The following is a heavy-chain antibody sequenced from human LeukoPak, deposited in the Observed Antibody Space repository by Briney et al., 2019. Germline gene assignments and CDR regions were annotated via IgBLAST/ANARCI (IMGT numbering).Heavy chain of an antibody. CDR2: IYKIGNT. V-gene: IGHV4-59*08. CDR3: AGRGQRYFRD. J-gene: IGHJ1*01. D-gene: IGHD3-9*01. CDR1: GDSISTAY. Sequence: SETLSLICSVSGDSISTAYWSWIRQPPEKGLEWIGYIYKIGNTDYNPSLKSRVTISLDTSKNQLSLSLKSVTAADTAVYYCAGRGQRYFRDWGQGTLVTVSS.